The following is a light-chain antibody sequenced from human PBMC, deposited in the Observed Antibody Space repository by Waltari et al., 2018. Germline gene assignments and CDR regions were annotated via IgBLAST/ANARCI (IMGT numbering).Light chain of an antibody. CDR2: DDN. J-gene: IGLJ2*01. Sequence: SYVLVQALSVSVAPGETANITWGGDNIGGKNLHWCRQRPGRAPGLVILDDNNRPSGIRERCSGANSGNTAALTISRVAAGDEGEYYCQGGDTTADPVVFGGGTKLAVL. CDR1: NIGGKN. CDR3: QGGDTTADPVV. V-gene: IGLV3-21*04.